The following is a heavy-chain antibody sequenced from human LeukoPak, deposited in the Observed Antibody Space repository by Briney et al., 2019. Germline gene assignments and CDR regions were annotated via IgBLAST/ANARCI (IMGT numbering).Heavy chain of an antibody. CDR1: GFNFDDYA. CDR2: ISWDGGST. D-gene: IGHD6-13*01. J-gene: IGHJ5*02. CDR3: AKEGGQLVFLPPHNWLDP. V-gene: IGHV3-43D*03. Sequence: PGGSLRPSCAASGFNFDDYAMHWVRQAPGKGLEWVSLISWDGGSTYYADSVKGRFTISRDNSKNSLYLQMNSLRAEDTAVYYCAKEGGQLVFLPPHNWLDPWGQGTLVTVSS.